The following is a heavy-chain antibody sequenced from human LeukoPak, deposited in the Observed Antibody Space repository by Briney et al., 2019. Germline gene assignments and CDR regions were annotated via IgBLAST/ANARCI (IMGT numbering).Heavy chain of an antibody. Sequence: SETLSLTCTVSGGSISSYYWSWIRQPPGKGLEWIGYIYYSGSTNYNPSLKSRVTISVDTSKNQFSLKLSSVTAADTAVYYCARWPKEIVLVPVADYWGQGTLVTVSS. D-gene: IGHD2-2*01. CDR2: IYYSGST. CDR1: GGSISSYY. J-gene: IGHJ4*02. V-gene: IGHV4-59*01. CDR3: ARWPKEIVLVPVADY.